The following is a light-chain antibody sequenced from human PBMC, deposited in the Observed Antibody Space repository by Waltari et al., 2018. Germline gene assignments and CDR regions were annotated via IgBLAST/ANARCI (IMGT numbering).Light chain of an antibody. CDR3: SAYTTGRNIV. Sequence: QSALTQPASVSGSPGQSITISCTGTSSDLGSYNFFSWYQQQPHKAPRLIMYDVNSRPSGVSIRFSGSKSGTTASLTISDLQGEDEADYYCSAYTTGRNIVFGGGTKLTVL. CDR1: SSDLGSYNF. J-gene: IGLJ2*01. V-gene: IGLV2-14*03. CDR2: DVN.